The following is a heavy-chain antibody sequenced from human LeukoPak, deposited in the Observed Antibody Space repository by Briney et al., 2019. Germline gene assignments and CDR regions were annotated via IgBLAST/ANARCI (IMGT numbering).Heavy chain of an antibody. CDR1: GFTFSSYA. CDR2: ISSNGGST. V-gene: IGHV3-64*01. Sequence: TGGSLRLSCAASGFTFSSYAMHWVRQAPGKGLEYVSAISSNGGSTYYANSAKGRFTISRDNSKNTLYLQMGSLRAEDMAVYYCARTWITNYYGMDVWGQGTLVTVSS. J-gene: IGHJ6*02. CDR3: ARTWITNYYGMDV. D-gene: IGHD5-12*01.